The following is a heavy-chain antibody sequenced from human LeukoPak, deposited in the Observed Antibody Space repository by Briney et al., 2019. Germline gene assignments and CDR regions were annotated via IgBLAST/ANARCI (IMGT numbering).Heavy chain of an antibody. D-gene: IGHD6-13*01. Sequence: SQTLSLTCAVSGGSISSGGYSWSWIRQPSGKGLGWIGYIYHSGSTYYNPSLKSRVTISVDRSKNQFSLKLSSVTAADTAVYYCARGIAAVEGGFDYWGQGTLVTVSS. CDR1: GGSISSGGYS. V-gene: IGHV4-30-2*01. CDR3: ARGIAAVEGGFDY. CDR2: IYHSGST. J-gene: IGHJ4*02.